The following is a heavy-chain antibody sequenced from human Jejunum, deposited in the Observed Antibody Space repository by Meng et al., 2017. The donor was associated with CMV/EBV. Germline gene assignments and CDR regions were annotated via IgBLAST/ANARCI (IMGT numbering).Heavy chain of an antibody. Sequence: QPVESGGGLVQPGWFLGLSCAVSGISVTTNYMTWVRQTPGKGLEWVSVIYSGGDKTYYADSVKGRFTISRDSSRNTLYLQMTSLRAGDTALYYCARGAMSFESWGQGTLVTVSS. V-gene: IGHV3-66*01. CDR2: IYSGGDKT. CDR1: GISVTTNY. J-gene: IGHJ5*01. CDR3: ARGAMSFES.